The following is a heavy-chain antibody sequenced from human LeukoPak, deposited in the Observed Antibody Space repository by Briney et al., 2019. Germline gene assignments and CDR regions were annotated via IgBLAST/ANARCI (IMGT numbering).Heavy chain of an antibody. J-gene: IGHJ3*02. Sequence: PSETLSLTCTVSGGSISSSPYYWGWIRQPPGKGLEWIGSIYYSGSTYDNPPRKSRVTISVDTSKNQFSLKLSSVTAADTAVYYCAKDGGAVTMIVVDAFDIWGQGTMVTVSS. D-gene: IGHD3-22*01. CDR1: GGSISSSPYY. CDR2: IYYSGST. V-gene: IGHV4-39*07. CDR3: AKDGGAVTMIVVDAFDI.